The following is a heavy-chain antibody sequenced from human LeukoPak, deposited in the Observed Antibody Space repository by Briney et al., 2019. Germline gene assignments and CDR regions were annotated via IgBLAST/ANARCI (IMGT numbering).Heavy chain of an antibody. D-gene: IGHD5-24*01. V-gene: IGHV6-1*01. CDR1: GDSVSSNSAA. J-gene: IGHJ4*02. Sequence: SQTLSLTCAISGDSVSSNSAAWNCIRQSPSRGLEWLGRTYYRTKGYNDYAVSVKSRITINPDTSKNQFSLQLNTGTPEDTAVYYCAREMAYNPGYFDYWGQGTLVTVSS. CDR2: TYYRTKGYN. CDR3: AREMAYNPGYFDY.